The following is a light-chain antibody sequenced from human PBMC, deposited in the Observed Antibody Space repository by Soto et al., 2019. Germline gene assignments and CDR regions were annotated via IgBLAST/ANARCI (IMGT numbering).Light chain of an antibody. CDR2: GAS. V-gene: IGKV3-15*01. Sequence: EIVVTQSPATLSVSPGERATLSCRASQSIGMNLSWYQQRPGHAPRLLIYGASTRATGIPARFSGSGSGTDLPLTISILQSEDFAVYFCHQSHNWPPWTFGQGNTVEIK. CDR1: QSIGMN. CDR3: HQSHNWPPWT. J-gene: IGKJ1*01.